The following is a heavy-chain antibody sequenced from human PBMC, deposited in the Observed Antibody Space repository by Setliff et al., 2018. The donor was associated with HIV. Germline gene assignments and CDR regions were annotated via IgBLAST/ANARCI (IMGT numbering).Heavy chain of an antibody. V-gene: IGHV4-61*02. D-gene: IGHD6-19*01. CDR2: IYSSGNT. J-gene: IGHJ6*02. Sequence: SETLSLTCTVSGGSIRSDSYYWTWLRQPAGEGLEWIGRIYSSGNTNYNPSLESRVTISVDTSKNHFSLKLSSVTAADTALYYCAREEKLSAVAGTMYYYYAMDVWGQGTTVTVSS. CDR1: GGSIRSDSYY. CDR3: AREEKLSAVAGTMYYYYAMDV.